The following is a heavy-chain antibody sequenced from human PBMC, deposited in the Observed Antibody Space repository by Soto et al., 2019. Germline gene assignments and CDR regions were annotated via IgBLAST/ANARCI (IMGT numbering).Heavy chain of an antibody. CDR2: ISSGGTTK. J-gene: IGHJ5*02. D-gene: IGHD3-9*01. V-gene: IGHV3-48*03. CDR1: GCSFSVFE. CDR3: AREYYDILTGLYLNWFER. Sequence: GALGLSYATAGCSFSVFEMHCVRQAPGKGLEWVSYISSGGTTKYYADSVKGRFTISRDNAKNSLFLQMNSLRAEDTAVYYCAREYYDILTGLYLNWFERWGQGTLVTVSS.